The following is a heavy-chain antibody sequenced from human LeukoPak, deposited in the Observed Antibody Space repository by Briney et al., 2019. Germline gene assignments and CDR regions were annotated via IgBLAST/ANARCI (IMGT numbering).Heavy chain of an antibody. V-gene: IGHV3-23*01. CDR3: ASALRIYYYFDY. CDR1: GFTFSSYA. Sequence: AGGSLRLSCAASGFTFSSYAMSWVRQAPRKGLEWVSAISDSDGNTYYADSVKGRFTISRDNSKNTLYLQMNSLRAEDTAVYYCASALRIYYYFDYWGQGTLVTVSS. CDR2: ISDSDGNT. D-gene: IGHD1-26*01. J-gene: IGHJ4*02.